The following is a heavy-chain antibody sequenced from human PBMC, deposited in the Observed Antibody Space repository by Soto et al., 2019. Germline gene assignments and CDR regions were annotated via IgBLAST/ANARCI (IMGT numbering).Heavy chain of an antibody. J-gene: IGHJ4*02. CDR1: GGTFSSYA. Sequence: SVKVSCKASGGTFSSYAISWVRQAPGQGLEWMGGIIPIFGTANYAQKFQGRVTITADESTSTAYMELSSLRSEDTAVYYCARDDASHYYGSGSPTKWGQGTLVTVSS. D-gene: IGHD3-10*01. CDR3: ARDDASHYYGSGSPTK. CDR2: IIPIFGTA. V-gene: IGHV1-69*13.